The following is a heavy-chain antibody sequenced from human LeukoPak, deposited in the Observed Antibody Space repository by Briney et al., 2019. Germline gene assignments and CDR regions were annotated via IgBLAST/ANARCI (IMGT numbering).Heavy chain of an antibody. Sequence: ASVKVSCKASGGTFSSYAISWVRQAPGQGLEWMGGIIPIFGTANYAQKFQGRVTITTDESTSTAYMELSSLRSEDTAVYYCARTYYYDSSGYYPIYYFDYWGQGTLVTVSS. D-gene: IGHD3-22*01. CDR1: GGTFSSYA. J-gene: IGHJ4*02. CDR2: IIPIFGTA. V-gene: IGHV1-69*05. CDR3: ARTYYYDSSGYYPIYYFDY.